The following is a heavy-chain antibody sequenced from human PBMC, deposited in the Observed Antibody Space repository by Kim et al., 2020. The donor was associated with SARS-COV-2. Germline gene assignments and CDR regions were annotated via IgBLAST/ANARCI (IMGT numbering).Heavy chain of an antibody. CDR3: ARDTIPGAFDI. CDR2: T. J-gene: IGHJ3*02. D-gene: IGHD2-21*01. Sequence: TTYAQKLQGRVTMTTDTSTSTAYMELRSLRSDDTAVYYCARDTIPGAFDIWGQGTMVTVSS. V-gene: IGHV1-18*01.